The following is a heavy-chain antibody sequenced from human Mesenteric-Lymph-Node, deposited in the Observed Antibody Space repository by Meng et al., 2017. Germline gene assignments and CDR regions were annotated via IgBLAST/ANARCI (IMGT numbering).Heavy chain of an antibody. CDR2: ISGSGGST. V-gene: IGHV3-23*01. CDR3: AKVGAAAGYKDFDF. CDR1: GFTFSSYA. Sequence: GESLKISCAASGFTFSSYAMSWVRQAPGKGLEWVSAISGSGGSTYYADSVKGRFTISRDNSKNTLYLQMNGLRVEDTAVYYCAKVGAAAGYKDFDFWGQGTLVTVSS. D-gene: IGHD6-13*01. J-gene: IGHJ4*02.